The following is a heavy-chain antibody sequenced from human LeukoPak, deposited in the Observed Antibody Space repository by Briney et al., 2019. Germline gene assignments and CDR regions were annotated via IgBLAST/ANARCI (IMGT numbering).Heavy chain of an antibody. CDR1: TVNHYH. V-gene: IGHV4-4*07. D-gene: IGHD1-14*01. CDR2: VHTTSGNT. J-gene: IGHJ4*02. Sequence: SETLSLTCSVDTVNHYHWNWVRQSAGTGLEWIGRVHTTSGNTFANPSLWGRVTVSIDTTKDEFLLQLTSMTAADTAVYHCARELRNIGEYYFDYWGQGVPVTVSS. CDR3: ARELRNIGEYYFDY.